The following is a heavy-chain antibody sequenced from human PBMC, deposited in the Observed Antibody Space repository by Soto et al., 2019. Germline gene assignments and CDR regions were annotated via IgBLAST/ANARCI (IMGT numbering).Heavy chain of an antibody. CDR1: GGSISSYY. CDR3: AGTEYYYDSSGYYESSLDY. CDR2: IYTSGST. D-gene: IGHD3-22*01. V-gene: IGHV4-4*07. Sequence: SETLSLTCTVSGGSISSYYWSWIRQPAGKGLEWIGRIYTSGSTNYNPSLKSRVTMSVDASKNQFSLKLSSVTAADTAVYYCAGTEYYYDSSGYYESSLDYWGQGTLVTVSS. J-gene: IGHJ4*02.